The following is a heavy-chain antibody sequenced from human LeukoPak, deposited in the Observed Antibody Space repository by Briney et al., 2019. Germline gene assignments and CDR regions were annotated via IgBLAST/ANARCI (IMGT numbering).Heavy chain of an antibody. CDR2: IYYSGST. CDR3: ARGPRTIFGVVISPFG. V-gene: IGHV4-39*07. D-gene: IGHD3-3*01. J-gene: IGHJ4*02. CDR1: GGSISSSSYY. Sequence: PSETLSLTCTVSGGSISSSSYYWGWIRQPPGKGLEWIGSIYYSGSTYYNPSLKSRVTISVDTSKNQFSLKLSSVTAADTAVYYCARGPRTIFGVVISPFGWGQGTLVTVSS.